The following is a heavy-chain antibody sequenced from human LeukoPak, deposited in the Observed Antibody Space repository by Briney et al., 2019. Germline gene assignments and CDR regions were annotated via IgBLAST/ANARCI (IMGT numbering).Heavy chain of an antibody. CDR3: ARLRRDGYIWGY. CDR1: GSSFTSYW. CDR2: IYPGDSDT. V-gene: IGHV5-51*01. Sequence: GAPLKISSKGFGSSFTSYWIGWVRPMPGKGLEWMGIIYPGDSDTRYSPSFQGQVTISADKSISTAYLQWSSLKASDTAMYYCARLRRDGYIWGYWGQGTLVTVSS. J-gene: IGHJ4*02. D-gene: IGHD5-24*01.